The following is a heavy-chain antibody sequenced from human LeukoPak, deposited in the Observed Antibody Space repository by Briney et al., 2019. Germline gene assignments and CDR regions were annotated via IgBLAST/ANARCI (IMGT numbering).Heavy chain of an antibody. CDR1: GYTFTDYY. Sequence: GASVKVSCKASGYTFTDYYIHWVRQAPGHGLEWMGWINPNSGGTNYAQNFQGRVTMTRDTSISTAYMELSSLTSDDTAVYFCARNRAGSYFIYWGQGTLVTVSS. D-gene: IGHD1-26*01. CDR3: ARNRAGSYFIY. CDR2: INPNSGGT. V-gene: IGHV1-2*02. J-gene: IGHJ4*02.